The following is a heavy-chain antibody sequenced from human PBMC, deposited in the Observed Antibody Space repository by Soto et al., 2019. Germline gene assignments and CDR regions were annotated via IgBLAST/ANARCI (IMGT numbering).Heavy chain of an antibody. CDR1: GGSISSSSYY. Sequence: SETLSLTCTVSGGSISSSSYYWGWIRQPPGKGLEWIGEIHPSGSANYIPSLASRITMWLDTSKNQFFLNLTSVTAADTAVYYCSRGQDEYKGGR. V-gene: IGHV4-39*07. CDR3: SRGQDEYK. D-gene: IGHD1-1*01. J-gene: IGHJ2*01. CDR2: IHPSGSA.